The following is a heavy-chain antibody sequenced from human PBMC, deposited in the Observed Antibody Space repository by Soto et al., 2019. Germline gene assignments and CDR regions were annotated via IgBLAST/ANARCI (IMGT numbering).Heavy chain of an antibody. D-gene: IGHD5-18*01. CDR3: ARTWIQLYYYGMDV. CDR2: MNPNSGNT. CDR1: GYTFTSYD. V-gene: IGHV1-8*01. J-gene: IGHJ6*02. Sequence: QVQLVQSGAEVKKPGASVKVSCKASGYTFTSYDINWVRQATGQGLEWMGWMNPNSGNTGYAQKFQGRVTMTMNTSISTAYMELSSLRSEDTAVYYCARTWIQLYYYGMDVWGQGTTVTVSS.